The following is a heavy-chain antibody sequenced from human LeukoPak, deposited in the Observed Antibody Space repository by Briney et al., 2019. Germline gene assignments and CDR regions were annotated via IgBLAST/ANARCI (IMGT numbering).Heavy chain of an antibody. CDR3: ARHPERYSYFDY. CDR2: IYYSGSA. CDR1: GGSISSSSYY. J-gene: IGHJ4*02. Sequence: SETLSLTCTVSGGSISSSSYYCGWIRQPPGKGLEWIGSIYYSGSAYYNPSLKSRVTMSVDTSKNQFSLRLSSVTAADTAVYSCARHPERYSYFDYWGQGTLVTVSS. D-gene: IGHD5-18*01. V-gene: IGHV4-39*01.